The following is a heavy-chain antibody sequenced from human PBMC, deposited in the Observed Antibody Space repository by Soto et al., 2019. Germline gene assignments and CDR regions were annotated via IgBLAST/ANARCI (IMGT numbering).Heavy chain of an antibody. CDR3: AREGYSYGPDYYGMDV. V-gene: IGHV4-59*12. J-gene: IGHJ6*02. CDR1: GGSISSYY. D-gene: IGHD5-18*01. Sequence: SETLSLTCTVSGGSISSYYWSWIRQPPGKGLEWIGYIYYSGSTNYNPSLKSRVTISVDTSKNQFSLKLSSVTAADTAVYYCAREGYSYGPDYYGMDVWGQGTTVTVSS. CDR2: IYYSGST.